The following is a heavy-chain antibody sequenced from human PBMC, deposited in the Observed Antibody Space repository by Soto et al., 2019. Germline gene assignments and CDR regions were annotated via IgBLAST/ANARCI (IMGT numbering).Heavy chain of an antibody. CDR1: GFTFSNYA. Sequence: PGGSLRLSCAASGFTFSNYAMSWVRQAPGKGLEWVSIISGPGGATSSADSVKGRFTISRDNSKNTLYLQMNSLRAEDTAVYYCAKGAMVVAATPYYYYMDVWGKGTTVTVSS. D-gene: IGHD2-15*01. CDR2: ISGPGGAT. V-gene: IGHV3-23*01. CDR3: AKGAMVVAATPYYYYMDV. J-gene: IGHJ6*03.